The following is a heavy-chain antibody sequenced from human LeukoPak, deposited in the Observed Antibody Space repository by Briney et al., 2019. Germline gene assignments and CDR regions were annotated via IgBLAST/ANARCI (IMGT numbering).Heavy chain of an antibody. J-gene: IGHJ3*01. CDR2: IHSPGDT. Sequence: PGGSLRLSCAASGFIFSSYDIHWVRQATGKGLEWVSAIHSPGDTHYAGSVKGRVTVSRDDAENFVYLQLNSLRAGDTAVYYCVRGQCSSSGSPTRVSGLDVWGPGTVVTVFS. CDR3: VRGQCSSSGSPTRVSGLDV. V-gene: IGHV3-13*01. D-gene: IGHD2-2*01. CDR1: GFIFSSYD.